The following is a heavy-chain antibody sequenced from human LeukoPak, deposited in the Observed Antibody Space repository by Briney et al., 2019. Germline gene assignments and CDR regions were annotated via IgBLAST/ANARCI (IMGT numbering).Heavy chain of an antibody. V-gene: IGHV3-11*04. D-gene: IGHD3-3*01. J-gene: IGHJ4*02. CDR3: ARTPTWYDFWSGYYTGGFDY. CDR1: GFTFSDYY. Sequence: GGSLRLSCAASGFTFSDYYMSWIRQAPGKGLEWVSYISSSGSTIYYADSVKGRFTTSRDNAKNSLYLQMNSLRAEDTAVYYCARTPTWYDFWSGYYTGGFDYWGQGTLVTVSS. CDR2: ISSSGSTI.